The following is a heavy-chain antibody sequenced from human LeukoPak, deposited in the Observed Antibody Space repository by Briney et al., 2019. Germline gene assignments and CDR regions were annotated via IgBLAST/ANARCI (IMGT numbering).Heavy chain of an antibody. Sequence: SQTLSLTCTVSGGSISSSSYYWGWLRQPPGKGLEWIGSIYYSGSTYYNPSLKSRVTISVDTSKNQFSLKLSSVTAADTAVYYCARHASSVYYDSSGYYPWGQGTLVTVSS. J-gene: IGHJ5*02. D-gene: IGHD3-22*01. CDR2: IYYSGST. V-gene: IGHV4-39*01. CDR3: ARHASSVYYDSSGYYP. CDR1: GGSISSSSYY.